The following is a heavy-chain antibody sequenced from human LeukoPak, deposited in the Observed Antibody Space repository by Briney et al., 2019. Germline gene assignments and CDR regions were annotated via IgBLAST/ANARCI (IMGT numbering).Heavy chain of an antibody. V-gene: IGHV3-23*01. J-gene: IGHJ5*02. D-gene: IGHD6-19*01. Sequence: PGGSLRLSCAASGFTFSSYAMSWVRQAPGKGLEWVSAISGSGGSTHYADSVKGRFTISRDNSKNTLYLQMNSLRAEDTAVYYCAKEVPGFGVIAVAGTGGPNWFDPWGQGTLVTVSS. CDR1: GFTFSSYA. CDR2: ISGSGGST. CDR3: AKEVPGFGVIAVAGTGGPNWFDP.